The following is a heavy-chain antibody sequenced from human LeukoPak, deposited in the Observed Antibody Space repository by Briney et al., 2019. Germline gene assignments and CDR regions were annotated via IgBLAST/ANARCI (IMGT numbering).Heavy chain of an antibody. V-gene: IGHV1-8*02. CDR1: GGTFSSYA. CDR2: MSSNSDNT. CDR3: ARGPPNWGFDY. Sequence: GASVKVSCKASGGTFSSYAINWVRQATGQGFEWMGWMSSNSDNTGYAQKFQGRVTMTRSASMSTAYMELSSLRSEDTAVYYCARGPPNWGFDYWGQGTLVTVSS. J-gene: IGHJ4*02. D-gene: IGHD7-27*01.